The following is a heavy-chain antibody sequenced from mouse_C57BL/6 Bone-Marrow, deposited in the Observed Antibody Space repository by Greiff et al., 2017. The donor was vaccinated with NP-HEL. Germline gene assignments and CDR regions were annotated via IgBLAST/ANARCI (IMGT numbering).Heavy chain of an antibody. J-gene: IGHJ3*01. CDR2: TWWGDDK. Sequence: QVTLKESGPGILQPSPTLSLTCSSSGFSLSTFGMGVGWIRQPSGQGLVWLAHTWWGDDKYYNPVLKSRLTTSKYTSKNQVFLKIANEDTADNATYHCARIESLRREFAYWGQGTLVTVSA. CDR1: GFSLSTFGMG. D-gene: IGHD2-12*01. V-gene: IGHV8-8*01. CDR3: ARIESLRREFAY.